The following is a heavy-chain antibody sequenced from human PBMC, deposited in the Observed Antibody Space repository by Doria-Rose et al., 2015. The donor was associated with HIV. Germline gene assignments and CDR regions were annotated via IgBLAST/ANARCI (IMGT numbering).Heavy chain of an antibody. V-gene: IGHV2-26*01. CDR1: GVSLSSPGMG. J-gene: IGHJ4*02. CDR3: ARIKSSRWYHKYYFDF. D-gene: IGHD6-13*01. CDR2: ISSDDER. Sequence: QVTLKESGPVLVKPTETLTLTCTVSGVSLSSPGMGVSWIRQPPGKALEWLANISSDDERSYKTSLKSRLTISRRTSKSQVVLTMTDMDPVDTATYYCARIKSSRWYHKYYFDFWGQGTLVIVSA.